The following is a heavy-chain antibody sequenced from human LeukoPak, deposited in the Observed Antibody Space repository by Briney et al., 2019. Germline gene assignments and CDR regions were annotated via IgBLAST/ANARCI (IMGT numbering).Heavy chain of an antibody. Sequence: GGSLRLSCAVSGVTFSSNYMSWVCHAPGKGLEWVSVIYSGGSTYYADSVKGRFTISRDNSKNTLYLQMNSLRAEDTAVYYCARGLGYCSTTTCLLPFDYWGQGTLVTVSS. D-gene: IGHD2-2*01. CDR2: IYSGGST. CDR3: ARGLGYCSTTTCLLPFDY. CDR1: GVTFSSNY. J-gene: IGHJ4*02. V-gene: IGHV3-53*01.